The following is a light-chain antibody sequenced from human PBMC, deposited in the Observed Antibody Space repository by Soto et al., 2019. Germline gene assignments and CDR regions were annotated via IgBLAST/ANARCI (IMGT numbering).Light chain of an antibody. V-gene: IGLV1-51*01. CDR1: SSNIGGNS. Sequence: QSVLAQPPSVSAAPGQKVTISCSGSSSNIGGNSVSWYQPLPGTAPKLLIYDDNKRPSGIPDRFSGSKSGTSATLGITGFQTGDEADYYCGSWDSSLSAYVFGPGTKVTVL. J-gene: IGLJ1*01. CDR2: DDN. CDR3: GSWDSSLSAYV.